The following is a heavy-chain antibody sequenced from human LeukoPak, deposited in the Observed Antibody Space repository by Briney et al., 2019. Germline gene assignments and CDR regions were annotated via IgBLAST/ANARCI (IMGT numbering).Heavy chain of an antibody. J-gene: IGHJ4*02. Sequence: GGSLRLSCSASGFTFSSYWMHWVRQAPEKGLVWVSRINSDGSSTSYADSVKGRFTISRDNAKNTLYPQMNSLRAEDTAVYYCARGGAAMAYYWGQGTLVTVSS. D-gene: IGHD5-18*01. CDR1: GFTFSSYW. CDR3: ARGGAAMAYY. V-gene: IGHV3-74*01. CDR2: INSDGSST.